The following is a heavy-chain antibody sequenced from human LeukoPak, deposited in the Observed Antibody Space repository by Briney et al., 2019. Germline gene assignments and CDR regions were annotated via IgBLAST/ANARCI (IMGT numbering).Heavy chain of an antibody. CDR3: ARDGYRLSGYFYYMDV. Sequence: GASVKVSCKASGYTFASFGITWVRQAPGQGLEWMGWINTHNGDTNYAQKLQGRVTMTTDTSTSTAYMELRSLRSDDTAVYYRARDGYRLSGYFYYMDVWGKGTTVTVSS. CDR2: INTHNGDT. CDR1: GYTFASFG. V-gene: IGHV1-18*01. J-gene: IGHJ6*03. D-gene: IGHD2-2*03.